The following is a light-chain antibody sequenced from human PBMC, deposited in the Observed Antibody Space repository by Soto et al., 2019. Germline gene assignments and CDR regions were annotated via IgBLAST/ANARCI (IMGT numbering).Light chain of an antibody. CDR3: QQYNKWPKM. Sequence: EIVLTQSPGTLSLSPGERATLSCRASQSVSSSYLAWYQQKPGQAPRLLIYSASTRATGIPARFSGNGSGTELTITISSLQSEDFEVYYCQQYNKWPKMFGQGTKVDIK. J-gene: IGKJ1*01. CDR2: SAS. CDR1: QSVSSSY. V-gene: IGKV3-15*01.